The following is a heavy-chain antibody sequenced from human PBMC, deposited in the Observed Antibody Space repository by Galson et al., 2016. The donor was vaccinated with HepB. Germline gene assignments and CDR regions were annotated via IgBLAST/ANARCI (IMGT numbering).Heavy chain of an antibody. CDR1: GYSFTDYW. D-gene: IGHD3-16*01. V-gene: IGHV5-51*01. Sequence: QSGAEVKKPGESLRISCKGSGYSFTDYWIGWVRQMPGQGLEWMGIIYPGDSHTRYRPSFQGQVTISADKSISTAYLQWSSLKASDTAIYYCARRLTHDSKIWDIDYWGQGTLVTVSS. CDR3: ARRLTHDSKIWDIDY. J-gene: IGHJ4*02. CDR2: IYPGDSHT.